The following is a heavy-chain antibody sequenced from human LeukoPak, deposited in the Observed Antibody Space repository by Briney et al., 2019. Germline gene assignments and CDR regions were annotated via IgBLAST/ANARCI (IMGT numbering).Heavy chain of an antibody. CDR1: GYTFTGYY. Sequence: ASLKLSCKASGYTFTGYYMHWVRRAPGQGLEWMGWINPNSGGTNYAQNLKGRFTMTRDTSNSTAYMELSRLRSDDTAVYYCARGRSSSSDTPLGYWGQGTLVTVSS. CDR2: INPNSGGT. D-gene: IGHD6-6*01. J-gene: IGHJ4*02. CDR3: ARGRSSSSDTPLGY. V-gene: IGHV1-2*02.